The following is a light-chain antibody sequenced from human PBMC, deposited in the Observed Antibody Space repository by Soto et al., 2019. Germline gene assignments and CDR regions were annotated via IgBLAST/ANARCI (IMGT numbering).Light chain of an antibody. J-gene: IGKJ3*01. CDR1: QSINSYY. CDR3: QHYGNSIFT. Sequence: DIVLTQSPGTLSLSPGERATLSCRASQSINSYYLAWYQHKPGQAPRLLIYRASSRATGIPDRFSGSGSGTDFTLTINRLEPEDFAVFYCQHYGNSIFTFGPGTKVDVK. CDR2: RAS. V-gene: IGKV3-20*01.